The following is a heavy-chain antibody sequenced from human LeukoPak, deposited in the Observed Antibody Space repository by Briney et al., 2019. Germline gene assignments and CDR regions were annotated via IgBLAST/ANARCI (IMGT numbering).Heavy chain of an antibody. CDR3: AKDDAWLQYGD. CDR1: GFTFSSHG. J-gene: IGHJ4*02. V-gene: IGHV3-23*01. D-gene: IGHD5-24*01. CDR2: ISPNGVIT. Sequence: GGSLRLSCAASGFTFSSHGMNWVRQAPGKGLEWVSGISPNGVITYYADSVKGRFTISRDNSKGTVSLQMNSLRPEDTAVYYCAKDDAWLQYGDWGRGTLVTVSS.